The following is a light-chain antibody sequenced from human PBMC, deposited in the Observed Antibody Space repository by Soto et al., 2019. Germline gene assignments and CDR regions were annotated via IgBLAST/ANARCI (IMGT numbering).Light chain of an antibody. CDR1: QSISSW. V-gene: IGKV1-5*03. J-gene: IGKJ1*01. Sequence: DIQMTQSPSTLPASVGDRVTITCRASQSISSWLAWYQEKPGKAPKLLIYKASTLESGVPSRFSGSGSGTEFTLSISSLQPDDFATYYCQQYRSYSWTFGQGTKVEI. CDR3: QQYRSYSWT. CDR2: KAS.